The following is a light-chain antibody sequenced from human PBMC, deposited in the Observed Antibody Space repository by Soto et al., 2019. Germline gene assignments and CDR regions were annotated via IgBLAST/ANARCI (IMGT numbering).Light chain of an antibody. V-gene: IGLV1-40*01. J-gene: IGLJ1*01. Sequence: QSVLTQPPSVSGAPGQRVTISCTGSSSNIGAGYDVHWYQQLPGTAPKLLIYGNSNRPSGVPDRVSGSKSGTSASLAITGLQAEDEADYYCQSYDSSLSGSGVFVTGTKVTVL. CDR2: GNS. CDR1: SSNIGAGYD. CDR3: QSYDSSLSGSGV.